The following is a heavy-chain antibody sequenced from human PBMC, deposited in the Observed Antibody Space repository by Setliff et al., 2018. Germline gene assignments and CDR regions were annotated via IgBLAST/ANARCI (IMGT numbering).Heavy chain of an antibody. CDR1: GYNFSNYW. CDR2: IYPGDSHT. V-gene: IGHV5-51*01. Sequence: GESLKISCQGSGYNFSNYWIVWVRQMPGKGLEWMGIIYPGDSHTTYSPSFQGQVTFSADKSTNTAYLQWSSLKASDTAMYFCARHEDRGYSGYDYYIDYWGPGSQVTVS. CDR3: ARHEDRGYSGYDYYIDY. D-gene: IGHD5-12*01. J-gene: IGHJ4*02.